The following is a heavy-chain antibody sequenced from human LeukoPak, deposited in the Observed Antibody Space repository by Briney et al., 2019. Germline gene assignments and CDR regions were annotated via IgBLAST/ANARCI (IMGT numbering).Heavy chain of an antibody. J-gene: IGHJ4*02. D-gene: IGHD6-13*01. Sequence: ASVKVSCKASGYTFTGYYMHWVRQAPGQGLEWMGWINAGNGNTKYSQKFQGRVTITRDTSASTAYMELSSLRSEDTAVYYCARDTISSRGTLGYWGQGTLVTVSS. CDR3: ARDTISSRGTLGY. CDR2: INAGNGNT. V-gene: IGHV1-3*01. CDR1: GYTFTGYY.